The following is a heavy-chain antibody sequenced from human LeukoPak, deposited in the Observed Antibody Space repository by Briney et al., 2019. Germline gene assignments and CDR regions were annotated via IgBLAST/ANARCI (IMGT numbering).Heavy chain of an antibody. J-gene: IGHJ5*02. Sequence: SETLSLTCAVSGYSFCSCYFWCWIRHPPGEVLEWIGSIYDTWATYYNPSLRSPVTISVCTSKNQFSLELNSVTAADTAVYYCARYLGVTISANWFDPWGQGTLVTVSS. CDR2: IYDTWAT. D-gene: IGHD3-16*01. V-gene: IGHV4-38-2*01. CDR1: GYSFCSCYF. CDR3: ARYLGVTISANWFDP.